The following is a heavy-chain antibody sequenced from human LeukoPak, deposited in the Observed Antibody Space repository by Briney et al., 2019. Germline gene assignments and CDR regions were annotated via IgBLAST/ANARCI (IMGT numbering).Heavy chain of an antibody. CDR3: ARGVYSGSLFDY. CDR2: INHSGST. Sequence: PSETLSLTCAVYGGSFSGYYWSWIRQPPGKGLEWIGEINHSGSTNYNPSLKSRVTISVDTSKNQFSLKLSSVTAADTAVYYCARGVYSGSLFDYWGQGTLVTVSS. D-gene: IGHD6-6*01. V-gene: IGHV4-34*01. CDR1: GGSFSGYY. J-gene: IGHJ4*02.